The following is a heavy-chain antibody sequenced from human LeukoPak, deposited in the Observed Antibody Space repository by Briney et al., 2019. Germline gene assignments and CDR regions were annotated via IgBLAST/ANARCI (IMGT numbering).Heavy chain of an antibody. J-gene: IGHJ3*02. CDR1: GFTFGDYA. CDR2: ISWNSNNI. CDR3: AKSLVSGSWFFDAVDI. D-gene: IGHD5/OR15-5a*01. Sequence: PGRSLRLSCAASGFTFGDYAMHWVRQAPGKGLEWVSGISWNSNNIDYADSVKGRFTISRDNAKNSLYLQMNSLRAEDMALYYCAKSLVSGSWFFDAVDIWGQGTMVTVSS. V-gene: IGHV3-9*03.